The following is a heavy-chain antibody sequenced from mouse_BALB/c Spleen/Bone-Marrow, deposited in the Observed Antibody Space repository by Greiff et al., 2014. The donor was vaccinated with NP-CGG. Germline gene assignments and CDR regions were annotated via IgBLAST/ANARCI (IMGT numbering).Heavy chain of an antibody. J-gene: IGHJ3*01. Sequence: EVQLQQSGPDLVKPGASVKLSCKASGYSFTGYYMHWVKQSHGKSLEWIGRVNPNNGGTSYNQKFKGKAILTVDKSSSTAYMELRSLTSEDSAVYYCARDGYSAWFAYWGQGTLVTVSA. CDR3: ARDGYSAWFAY. D-gene: IGHD2-3*01. CDR1: GYSFTGYY. V-gene: IGHV1-26*01. CDR2: VNPNNGGT.